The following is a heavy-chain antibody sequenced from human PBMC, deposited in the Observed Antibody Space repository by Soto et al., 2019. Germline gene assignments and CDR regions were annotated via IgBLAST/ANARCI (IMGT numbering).Heavy chain of an antibody. CDR1: GGSFSAYY. J-gene: IGHJ4*02. CDR3: ARGVGYAGVDY. V-gene: IGHV4-34*01. D-gene: IGHD5-12*01. Sequence: SETLSLTCAVYGGSFSAYYWSWIRQPPGKGLEWIGEINHSGSTNYNPPLKSRVTISVDRSKNQFSLKLSSVTAADTAAYYCARGVGYAGVDYWGQGTLVTVSS. CDR2: INHSGST.